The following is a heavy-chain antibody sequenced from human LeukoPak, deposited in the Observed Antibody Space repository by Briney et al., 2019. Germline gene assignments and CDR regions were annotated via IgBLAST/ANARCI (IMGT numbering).Heavy chain of an antibody. D-gene: IGHD3-22*01. CDR3: ARGSPIYYDSSGYLDY. Sequence: ASVKVSCKASGYTFTSYGFSWVRQAPGQGLEWMGWISAHNGNTNYAQNLQGRVTMTTDTSTSTAYMELRSLRSDDTAVYYCARGSPIYYDSSGYLDYWGQGTLVTVSS. J-gene: IGHJ4*02. CDR1: GYTFTSYG. V-gene: IGHV1-18*01. CDR2: ISAHNGNT.